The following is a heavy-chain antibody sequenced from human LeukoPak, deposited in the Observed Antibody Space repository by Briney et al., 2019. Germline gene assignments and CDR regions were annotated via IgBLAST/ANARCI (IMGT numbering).Heavy chain of an antibody. CDR2: INPNSGGT. D-gene: IGHD2-2*01. J-gene: IGHJ6*03. Sequence: ASVKVSCKASGYTFTSYYMHWVRQAPGQGLEWMGWINPNSGGTNYAQKFQGRVTMTRDTSISTAYMELSRLRSDDTAVYYCARGYCSSTSCYYYYYMDVWGKGTTVTVSS. CDR3: ARGYCSSTSCYYYYYMDV. CDR1: GYTFTSYY. V-gene: IGHV1-2*02.